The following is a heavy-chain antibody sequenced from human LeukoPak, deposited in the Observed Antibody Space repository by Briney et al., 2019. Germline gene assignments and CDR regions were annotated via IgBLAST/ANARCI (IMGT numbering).Heavy chain of an antibody. CDR1: GYTFTGYY. J-gene: IGHJ3*02. V-gene: IGHV1-2*02. CDR2: INPNSGGT. CDR3: ARDDSSSWYPNDAFDI. D-gene: IGHD6-13*01. Sequence: ASVKVSCKASGYTFTGYYMHWVRQAPGQGLEWMGWINPNSGGTNYAQKFQGRVTMTRDTSISTAYMELGRLRSDDTAVYYCARDDSSSWYPNDAFDIWGQGTMVTVSS.